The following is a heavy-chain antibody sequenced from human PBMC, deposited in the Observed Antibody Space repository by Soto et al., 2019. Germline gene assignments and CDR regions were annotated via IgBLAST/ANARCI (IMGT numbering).Heavy chain of an antibody. CDR1: GFTFSSYS. V-gene: IGHV3-21*01. D-gene: IGHD2-15*01. CDR3: AIDRYSCGSCYSRFDP. Sequence: GGSLRLSCAASGFTFSSYSMNWVRQAPGKGLEWVSSISSSSSYIYYADSVKGRFTISRDNAKNSLYLQMNSLRAEDTAVYYCAIDRYSCGSCYSRFDPWGQGTLVTVSS. CDR2: ISSSSSYI. J-gene: IGHJ5*02.